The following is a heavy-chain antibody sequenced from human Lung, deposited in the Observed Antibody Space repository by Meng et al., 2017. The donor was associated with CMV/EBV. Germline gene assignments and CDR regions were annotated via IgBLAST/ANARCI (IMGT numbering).Heavy chain of an antibody. J-gene: IGHJ5*02. CDR1: GESFSGYS. CDR3: AREEAMVGYYTNWFDA. D-gene: IGHD5-18*01. Sequence: ETLSLTCAVHGESFSGYSWSWIRQPPGKGLEWVSSISGSVGNTYYADSVKGRFTISRDNSGDTLYMQMSSLRAEDTAVYYCAREEAMVGYYTNWFDAWGQGALVTVSS. CDR2: ISGSVGNT. V-gene: IGHV3-23*01.